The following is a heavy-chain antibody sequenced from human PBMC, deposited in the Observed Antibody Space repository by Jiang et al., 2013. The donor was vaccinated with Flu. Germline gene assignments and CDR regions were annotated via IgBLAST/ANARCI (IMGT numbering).Heavy chain of an antibody. J-gene: IGHJ5*02. CDR1: GYTFSDYY. D-gene: IGHD2/OR15-2a*01. Sequence: GAEVKKPGASVKVSCKASGYTFSDYYIRWVRQAPGQGLEWMGWIKPKSGDTNYAQNFQGRVTMTRDTSISTASMELSSLRSDDTAVYYCARDQGGTIFRFDPWGQGTLVTVSS. V-gene: IGHV1-2*02. CDR2: IKPKSGDT. CDR3: ARDQGGTIFRFDP.